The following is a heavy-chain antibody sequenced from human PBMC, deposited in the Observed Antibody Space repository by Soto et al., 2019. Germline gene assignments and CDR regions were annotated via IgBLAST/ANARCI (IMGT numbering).Heavy chain of an antibody. D-gene: IGHD2-15*01. CDR1: GGSVSSGSYY. CDR3: ARERTLQSVGGIFAVPDY. J-gene: IGHJ4*02. Sequence: QVQLQESGPGLVKPSETLSLTCTVSGGSVSSGSYYWSWIRQPPGKGLEWIGYIYYSGSTNHNPSLKSRVTISVDTSKNQFSLKLSSVTAADTAVYYCARERTLQSVGGIFAVPDYWGQGTLVTVSS. CDR2: IYYSGST. V-gene: IGHV4-61*01.